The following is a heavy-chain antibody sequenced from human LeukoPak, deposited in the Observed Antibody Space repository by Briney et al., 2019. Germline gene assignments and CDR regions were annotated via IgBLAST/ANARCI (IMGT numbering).Heavy chain of an antibody. V-gene: IGHV3-9*01. CDR1: GFTFDDYA. CDR2: ISWNSGSI. Sequence: PGGSLRLSCAASGFTFDDYAIHWVRHAPGKGLEWVSGISWNSGSIGYADSVKGRFTISRDNAKNSLYLQMNSLRAEDTALYYCAKGRRGYSYGSVAFDIWGQGTMVTVSS. J-gene: IGHJ3*02. D-gene: IGHD5-18*01. CDR3: AKGRRGYSYGSVAFDI.